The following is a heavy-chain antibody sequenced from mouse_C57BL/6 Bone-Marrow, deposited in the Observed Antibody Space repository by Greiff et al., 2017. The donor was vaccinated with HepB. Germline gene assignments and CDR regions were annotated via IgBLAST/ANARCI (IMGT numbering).Heavy chain of an antibody. D-gene: IGHD1-1*01. V-gene: IGHV1-55*01. CDR3: ARYYGSLASRYWYFDV. CDR1: GYTFTSYW. J-gene: IGHJ1*03. Sequence: QVQLKQPGAELVKPGASVKMSCKASGYTFTSYWITWVKQRPGQGLEWIGDIYPGSGSTNYNEKFKSKATLTVDTSSSTAYMQLSSLTSEDSAVYYCARYYGSLASRYWYFDVWGTGTTVTVSS. CDR2: IYPGSGST.